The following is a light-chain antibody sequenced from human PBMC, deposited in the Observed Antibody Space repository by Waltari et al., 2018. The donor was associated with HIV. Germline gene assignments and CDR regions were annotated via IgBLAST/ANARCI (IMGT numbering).Light chain of an antibody. J-gene: IGLJ3*02. CDR1: PSGEKY. Sequence: SYELTQPPSVSVSPGQTVSLTRSGAPSGEKYACWYQQRPGQAPLLVTYQDNQRPSGIPERFSGSNSGNTATLTISGTQAMDEADYYCQTWDSNTGVFGGGTKLTVL. CDR3: QTWDSNTGV. CDR2: QDN. V-gene: IGLV3-1*01.